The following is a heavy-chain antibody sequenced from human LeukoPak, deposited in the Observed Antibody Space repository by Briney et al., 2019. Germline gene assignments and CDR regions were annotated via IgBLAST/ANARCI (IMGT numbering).Heavy chain of an antibody. CDR1: GFTFSSYA. V-gene: IGHV3-23*01. CDR3: AKRSDGYNWVNWFDP. Sequence: GGSLRLSCAASGFTFSSYAMSWVRQAPGKGLEWVSAISGSGGSTYYADSVKGRFTISRDNSRNTLYLQMNSLRAEDTAVYYCAKRSDGYNWVNWFDPWGQGTLVTVSS. CDR2: ISGSGGST. D-gene: IGHD5-24*01. J-gene: IGHJ5*02.